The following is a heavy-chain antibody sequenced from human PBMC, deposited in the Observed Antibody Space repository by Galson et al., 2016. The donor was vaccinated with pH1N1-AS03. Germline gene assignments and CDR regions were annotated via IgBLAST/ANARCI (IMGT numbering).Heavy chain of an antibody. V-gene: IGHV4-31*03. CDR3: ARDRHDYGPDPFDV. Sequence: LSLTCTVSGGAISDGGYYWGWIRQLPGKGLEWMGYIYYSGKAYYNPSLESRLSISVDTSKNEFSLKLTSVTAADTALYYCARDRHDYGPDPFDVWGQGTMVTVSP. CDR1: GGAISDGGYY. D-gene: IGHD4-17*01. CDR2: IYYSGKA. J-gene: IGHJ3*01.